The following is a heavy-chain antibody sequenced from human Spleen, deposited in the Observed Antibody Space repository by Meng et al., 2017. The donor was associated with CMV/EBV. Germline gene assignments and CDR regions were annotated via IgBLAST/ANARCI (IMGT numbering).Heavy chain of an antibody. D-gene: IGHD2-21*02. J-gene: IGHJ4*02. CDR1: GYTFTSYG. Sequence: KASGYTFTSYGISWVRQAPEQGLEWMGWISAYNGNTNYAQKLQGRVTMTTDTSTSTAYMELRSLRSDDTAVYYCARELQTARGYYFDYWGQGTLVTVSS. CDR2: ISAYNGNT. V-gene: IGHV1-18*01. CDR3: ARELQTARGYYFDY.